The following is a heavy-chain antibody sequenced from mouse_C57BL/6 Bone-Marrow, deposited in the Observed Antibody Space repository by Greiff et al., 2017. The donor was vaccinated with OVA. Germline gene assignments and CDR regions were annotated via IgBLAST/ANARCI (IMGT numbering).Heavy chain of an antibody. CDR3: AREGGNYPTWFAY. CDR2: ILPGSGST. CDR1: GYTFTGYW. J-gene: IGHJ3*01. Sequence: QVQLKESGAELMKPGASVKLSCKATGYTFTGYWIEWVKQRPGHGLEWIGEILPGSGSTKYHAKFQGKATFTADTSSNTAYMQLSSLTTDDSAIYYCAREGGNYPTWFAYWGQGTLVTVSA. D-gene: IGHD2-1*01. V-gene: IGHV1-9*01.